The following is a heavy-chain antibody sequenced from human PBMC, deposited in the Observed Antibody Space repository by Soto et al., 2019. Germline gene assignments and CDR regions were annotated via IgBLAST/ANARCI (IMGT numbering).Heavy chain of an antibody. CDR1: GYTFTSYG. D-gene: IGHD3-22*01. CDR3: ARDQASSYYYDSSGYMQTAFDI. CDR2: IIPILGIA. J-gene: IGHJ3*02. Sequence: SVKVSCKASGYTFTSYGISWVRQAPGQGLEWMGRIIPILGIANYAQKFQGRVTITADKSTSTAYMELSSLRSEDTAVYYCARDQASSYYYDSSGYMQTAFDIWGQGTMVTVSS. V-gene: IGHV1-69*04.